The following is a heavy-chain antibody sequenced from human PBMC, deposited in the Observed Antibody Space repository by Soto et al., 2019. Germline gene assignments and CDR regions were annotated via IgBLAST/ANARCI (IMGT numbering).Heavy chain of an antibody. CDR2: AYYRSRWQY. CDR3: ARDPPDFNSGFDS. CDR1: GDSVSNNGAT. D-gene: IGHD1-26*01. Sequence: SQTLSLTCAICGDSVSNNGATWNWIRQSPSRGLEWLGRAYYRSRWQYDYATSVRSRITINPDTSKNQISLQLTSVTPEDTAVYYCARDPPDFNSGFDSWGQGSLVTSPQ. J-gene: IGHJ4*02. V-gene: IGHV6-1*01.